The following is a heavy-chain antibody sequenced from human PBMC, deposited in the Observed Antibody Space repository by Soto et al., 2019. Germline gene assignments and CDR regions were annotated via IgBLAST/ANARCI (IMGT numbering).Heavy chain of an antibody. J-gene: IGHJ5*02. CDR2: ISGSGGST. V-gene: IGHV3-23*01. CDR1: GFTFSSYA. D-gene: IGHD6-19*01. CDR3: AKDGVQGSSGWLNWFDP. Sequence: PGGSLRLSCAASGFTFSSYAMSWVRQAPGKGLEWVSAISGSGGSTYYADSVKGRFTISRDNSKNTLYLQMNSLRAEDTAVYYCAKDGVQGSSGWLNWFDPWGQGTLVTVSS.